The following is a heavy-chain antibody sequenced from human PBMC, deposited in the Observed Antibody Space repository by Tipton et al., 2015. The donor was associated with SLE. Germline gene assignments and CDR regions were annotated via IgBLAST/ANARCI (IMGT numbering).Heavy chain of an antibody. CDR1: GGSISSYY. CDR3: ARQNSMVRGVDRLDY. Sequence: TLSLTCTVSGGSISSYYWSWIRQPAGKGLEWIGRIYTSGSTNYNPSLKSRVTMSVDTSKNQFSLNLTSVTAADTAVYYCARQNSMVRGVDRLDYWGQGTLVTVSS. D-gene: IGHD3-10*01. V-gene: IGHV4-4*07. J-gene: IGHJ4*02. CDR2: IYTSGST.